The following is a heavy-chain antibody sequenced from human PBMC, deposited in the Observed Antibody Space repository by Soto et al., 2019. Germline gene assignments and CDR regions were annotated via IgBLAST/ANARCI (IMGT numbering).Heavy chain of an antibody. CDR2: INGGNGNT. D-gene: IGHD2-21*02. CDR1: GYTFTSYA. V-gene: IGHV1-3*05. CDR3: ARSIVVVTALDY. Sequence: QVQLVQSGAEEKKPGASVKVSCKASGYTFTSYAMHWVRQAPGQRLEWMGWINGGNGNTKYAQKFQGRVTITRDTTASTAYMELSSLRSDVTAVYYCARSIVVVTALDYWGQGTLVTVSS. J-gene: IGHJ4*02.